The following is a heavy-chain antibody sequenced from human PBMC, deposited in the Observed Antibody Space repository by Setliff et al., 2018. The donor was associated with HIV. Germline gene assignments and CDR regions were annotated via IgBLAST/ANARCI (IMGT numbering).Heavy chain of an antibody. Sequence: SETLSLTCTVSIGSISSHYWSWIRQPPGKGLEWIGYIYYSGSTYYNPSLKSRVTISVDTSKNQFSLKLSSVTAADTAVYYCARGALDIVVVPAASVYMDVWGKGTTVTVS. CDR3: ARGALDIVVVPAASVYMDV. V-gene: IGHV4-59*06. CDR1: IGSISSHY. D-gene: IGHD2-2*03. CDR2: IYYSGST. J-gene: IGHJ6*03.